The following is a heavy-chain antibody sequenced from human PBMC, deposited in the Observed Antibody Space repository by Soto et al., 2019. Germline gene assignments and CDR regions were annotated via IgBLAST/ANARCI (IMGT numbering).Heavy chain of an antibody. D-gene: IGHD3-9*01. J-gene: IGHJ5*02. Sequence: QVQLQESGPGLVKPSGTLSLTCAVSGGSVNNDKWWSWVRQPPGKGLEWIGEIHSSGITNYNPSLKSRASIFVDKFKNQFSVKLTSVTAAATAVYFCAGKWSAGYGAFDPWGQGTLVTVSS. CDR2: IHSSGIT. CDR1: GGSVNNDKW. CDR3: AGKWSAGYGAFDP. V-gene: IGHV4-4*02.